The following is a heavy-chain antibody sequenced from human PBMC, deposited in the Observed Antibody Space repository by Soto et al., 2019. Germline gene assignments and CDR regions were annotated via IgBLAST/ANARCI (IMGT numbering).Heavy chain of an antibody. CDR3: ARDRMMTTVTTGTYYYYYYMDV. CDR1: GYTFTGYY. V-gene: IGHV1-2*04. CDR2: INPNSGGT. J-gene: IGHJ6*03. Sequence: QVQLVQSGAEVKKPGASVKVSCKASGYTFTGYYMHWVRQAPGQGLEWMGWINPNSGGTNYAQKFQGWVTMTRDTSISTAYMELSRLRSDDTAVYYCARDRMMTTVTTGTYYYYYYMDVWGKGTTVTVSS. D-gene: IGHD4-17*01.